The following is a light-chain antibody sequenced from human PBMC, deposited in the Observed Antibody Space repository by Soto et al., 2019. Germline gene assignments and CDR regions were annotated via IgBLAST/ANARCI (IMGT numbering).Light chain of an antibody. Sequence: EVVLTQSPGTLSLSPGERATLSCRASQSVTSSYLAWYQQKPDQAPRLLIYGASSRVTGIPDRFSGSGSGTDFTLTISRLEPEDFAVSYCQQYGSSPSTFGRGTKVDIK. CDR1: QSVTSSY. J-gene: IGKJ1*01. CDR3: QQYGSSPST. CDR2: GAS. V-gene: IGKV3-20*01.